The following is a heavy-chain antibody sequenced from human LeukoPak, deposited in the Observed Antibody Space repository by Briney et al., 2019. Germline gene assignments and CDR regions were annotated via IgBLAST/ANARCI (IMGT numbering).Heavy chain of an antibody. CDR3: ARGPHYDFWSGYYTYYYGMDV. J-gene: IGHJ6*02. V-gene: IGHV1-8*01. CDR1: GYTFTSYD. Sequence: ASVKVSCKASGYTFTSYDINWVRQATGQGLEWMGWMNPNSGNTGYAQKFQGRVTMTRNTSISTAYMELSSLRSEDTAVYYCARGPHYDFWSGYYTYYYGMDVWGQGTTVTVSS. CDR2: MNPNSGNT. D-gene: IGHD3-3*01.